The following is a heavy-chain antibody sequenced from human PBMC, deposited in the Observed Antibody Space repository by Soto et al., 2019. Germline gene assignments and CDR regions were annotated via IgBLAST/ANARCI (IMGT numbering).Heavy chain of an antibody. CDR1: GGSFSGYY. Sequence: HSETLSLTCAVYGGSFSGYYWSWIRQPPGKGLEWIGEINHSGSTNYNPSLKSRVTISVDTSKNQFSLKLSSVTAADTAVYYCASFSELGDCSSCTDFDYWGQGTLVTVSS. CDR3: ASFSELGDCSSCTDFDY. V-gene: IGHV4-34*01. J-gene: IGHJ4*02. CDR2: INHSGST. D-gene: IGHD2-2*01.